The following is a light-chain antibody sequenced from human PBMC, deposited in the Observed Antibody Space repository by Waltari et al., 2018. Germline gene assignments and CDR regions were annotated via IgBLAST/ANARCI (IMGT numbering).Light chain of an antibody. CDR1: NFGSKS. CDR3: LVWHSTSDHHGV. V-gene: IGLV3-21*04. CDR2: YDS. Sequence: SYVVTQSPSVSVAPGETARITCGGDNFGSKSVHWYQQRPGQAPVLVISYDSDRPSGIPERFSGSNSGNTATLTISWVEAEDEADYYCLVWHSTSDHHGVFGGGTKLTVL. J-gene: IGLJ2*01.